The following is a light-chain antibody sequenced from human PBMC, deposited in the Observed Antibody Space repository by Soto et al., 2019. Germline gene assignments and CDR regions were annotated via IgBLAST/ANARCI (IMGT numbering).Light chain of an antibody. J-gene: IGKJ4*02. V-gene: IGKV3-15*01. CDR1: QSISNN. Sequence: MTPSASALSVSLGNRAPLSRRASQSISNNLAWYQQKPGQAPRLLIFGASTRATGIPGRFSGSGSGTEFTLTISSLQSEDFAAYYCQQYNDCALTFGRGTKVDIK. CDR3: QQYNDCALT. CDR2: GAS.